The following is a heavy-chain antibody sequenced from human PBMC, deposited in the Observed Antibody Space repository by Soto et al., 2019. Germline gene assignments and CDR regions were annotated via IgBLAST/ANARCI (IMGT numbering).Heavy chain of an antibody. J-gene: IGHJ4*02. D-gene: IGHD3-3*01. CDR2: INPNSGGT. V-gene: IGHV1-2*02. Sequence: ASVKVSCKASGYTFTGYYMHWVRQAPGQGLEWMGWINPNSGGTNYAQKFQGRVTMTRDTSISTAYMELSRLRSDDTAVYYCARAPGLRFLEWLFFYWGQGTLVTVSS. CDR1: GYTFTGYY. CDR3: ARAPGLRFLEWLFFY.